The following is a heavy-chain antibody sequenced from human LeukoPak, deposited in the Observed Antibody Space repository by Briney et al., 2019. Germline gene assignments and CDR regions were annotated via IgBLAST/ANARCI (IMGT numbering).Heavy chain of an antibody. Sequence: ASVKVSCKASGYTFSGYGITWVRQAPGQGLEWMGWISIYNDNTNYAQKFQGRVTMTTDTYTGTAYMELTSLRSDDTAVCYCARDRRVRGYYDTSGYSCDYWGQGTLVTVSS. D-gene: IGHD3-22*01. J-gene: IGHJ4*02. CDR2: ISIYNDNT. CDR3: ARDRRVRGYYDTSGYSCDY. CDR1: GYTFSGYG. V-gene: IGHV1-18*01.